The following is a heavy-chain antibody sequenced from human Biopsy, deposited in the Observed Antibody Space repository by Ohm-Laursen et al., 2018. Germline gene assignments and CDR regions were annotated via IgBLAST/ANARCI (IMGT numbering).Heavy chain of an antibody. D-gene: IGHD6-13*01. V-gene: IGHV4-34*01. CDR1: GRSFNGYF. CDR2: ITQSGCT. Sequence: TLSLTCAVYGRSFNGYFWSWIRQPPGKGLEWIGDITQSGCTNYSPSLKSQVTISVDTAKKQFSLILRSVTAADTAVYYCARVPLPGIGAAYQGRFLYGMDVWGQGTTVSVSS. CDR3: ARVPLPGIGAAYQGRFLYGMDV. J-gene: IGHJ6*02.